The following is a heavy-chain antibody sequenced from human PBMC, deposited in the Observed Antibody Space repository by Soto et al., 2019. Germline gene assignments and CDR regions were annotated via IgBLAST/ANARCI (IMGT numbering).Heavy chain of an antibody. J-gene: IGHJ4*02. V-gene: IGHV4-59*01. CDR1: GASISSSY. Sequence: SETLSLTCKVSGASISSSYWILIRQPPGKGLEWIAYIYHTGTTNYNPSLKSRVTISLDTSKSQFSLNLTSLTTADTAVYFCARGGNRYSPTSSGVGGFDYWGQGTLVTVSS. D-gene: IGHD5-12*01. CDR3: ARGGNRYSPTSSGVGGFDY. CDR2: IYHTGTT.